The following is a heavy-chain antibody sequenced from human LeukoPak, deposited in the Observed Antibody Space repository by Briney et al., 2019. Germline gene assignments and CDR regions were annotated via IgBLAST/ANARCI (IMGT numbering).Heavy chain of an antibody. D-gene: IGHD6-13*01. CDR2: INPNSGGT. Sequence: GASVKVSCKASGYTFTGYYMHWVRQAPGQGLEWMGWINPNSGGTNYAQKFQGRVTMTRDTSISTAYMELSRLRSDDTAVYYCARRTGYSSSSWDYWGQGTLVTVSS. CDR3: ARRTGYSSSSWDY. V-gene: IGHV1-2*02. J-gene: IGHJ4*02. CDR1: GYTFTGYY.